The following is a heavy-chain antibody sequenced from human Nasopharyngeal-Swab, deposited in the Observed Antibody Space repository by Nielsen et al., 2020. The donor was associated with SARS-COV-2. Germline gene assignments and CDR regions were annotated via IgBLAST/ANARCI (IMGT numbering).Heavy chain of an antibody. CDR2: VNHRGST. V-gene: IGHV4-4*02. J-gene: IGHJ6*03. CDR3: ARSGLFTLGPYSYYYMDV. Sequence: VRQAPGKGLEWIAEVNHRGSTNYNPSLKSRVTISMDRSKNQISLKVTSVTAADTAVYYCARSGLFTLGPYSYYYMDVWGKGTTVTVSS. D-gene: IGHD2-21*01.